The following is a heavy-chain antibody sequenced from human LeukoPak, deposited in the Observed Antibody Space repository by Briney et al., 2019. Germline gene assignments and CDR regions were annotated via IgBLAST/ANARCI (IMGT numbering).Heavy chain of an antibody. CDR2: MNPNSGNT. J-gene: IGHJ4*02. Sequence: SVNVSLQGSVYTFTRYEINGVRQATGQGVEWTRWMNPNSGNTGYAQQFQRRVTITRNTSISTAYMELSSLRSDDTPVYYCARQTTVTTGDYWGQGTLVTVSS. CDR1: VYTFTRYE. CDR3: ARQTTVTTGDY. V-gene: IGHV1-8*01. D-gene: IGHD4-17*01.